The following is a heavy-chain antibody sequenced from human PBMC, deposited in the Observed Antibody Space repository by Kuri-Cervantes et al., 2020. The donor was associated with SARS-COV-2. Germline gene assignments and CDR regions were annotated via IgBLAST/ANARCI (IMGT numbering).Heavy chain of an antibody. Sequence: SETLSLTCTVSGGSISSYYWSWIRQPPGKGLEWIGYIYYSGSTNCNPSLKSRVTISVDTSKNQFSLKLSSVTAADTAVYYCARMYYDFWSGYYKYYFDYWGQGTLVTVSS. CDR3: ARMYYDFWSGYYKYYFDY. CDR1: GGSISSYY. CDR2: IYYSGST. D-gene: IGHD3-3*01. V-gene: IGHV4-59*01. J-gene: IGHJ4*02.